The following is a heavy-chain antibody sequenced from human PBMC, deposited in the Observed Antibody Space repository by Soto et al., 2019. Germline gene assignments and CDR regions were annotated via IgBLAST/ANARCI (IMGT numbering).Heavy chain of an antibody. CDR1: GFTFSSYS. D-gene: IGHD3-22*01. CDR3: ARYDSSGYYWPYYYYGMDV. V-gene: IGHV3-21*01. CDR2: ISSSSSYI. J-gene: IGHJ6*02. Sequence: GGSLRLSCAASGFTFSSYSMNWVRQAPGKGLEWVSSISSSSSYIYYEDSVKARFTISRDNAKNSLYLQMNSLRAEDTAVYYCARYDSSGYYWPYYYYGMDVWGQGTTVTVSS.